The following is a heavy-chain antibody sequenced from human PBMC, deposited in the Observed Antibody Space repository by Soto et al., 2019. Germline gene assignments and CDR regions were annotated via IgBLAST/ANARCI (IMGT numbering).Heavy chain of an antibody. CDR2: ISAYNGNT. CDR3: ARDSRYSMLYYGMDV. Sequence: QVQLVQSGAEVKKPGASVKVSCKASGYTFTSYGISWVRQAPGQGLEWMGWISAYNGNTNYAQKLQGRVTMTTDTSTSTAHMELRSLRSDDTAVYYCARDSRYSMLYYGMDVWGQGTTVTVSS. V-gene: IGHV1-18*01. D-gene: IGHD6-13*01. J-gene: IGHJ6*02. CDR1: GYTFTSYG.